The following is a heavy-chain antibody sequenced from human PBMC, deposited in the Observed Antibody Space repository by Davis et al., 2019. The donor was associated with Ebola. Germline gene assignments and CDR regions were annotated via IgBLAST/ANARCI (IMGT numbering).Heavy chain of an antibody. V-gene: IGHV3-74*01. Sequence: HTGGSLRLSCEASGFIFSNHWMNWVRQAPGKGLEWVSRINTDGSDTNYADSVKGRFTITRDNAKNTLYLQMDSLRAEDTAVYYCAREPLRLPFLEWVSTWFDPWGQGTLVTVSS. CDR1: GFIFSNHW. D-gene: IGHD3-3*01. CDR2: INTDGSDT. CDR3: AREPLRLPFLEWVSTWFDP. J-gene: IGHJ5*02.